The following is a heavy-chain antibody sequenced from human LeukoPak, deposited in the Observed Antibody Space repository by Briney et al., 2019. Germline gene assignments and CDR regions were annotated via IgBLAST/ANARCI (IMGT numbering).Heavy chain of an antibody. CDR3: ARGPDCSSTSCYTGSIWFDP. Sequence: SVKVSCKASGGTFSSYAISWVRQAPGQGLEWMGGIIPIFGTANYAQKFQGRVTITADESTSTAYMELSSLRSEDTAVYYCARGPDCSSTSCYTGSIWFDPWGQGTLVTVSS. CDR1: GGTFSSYA. CDR2: IIPIFGTA. D-gene: IGHD2-2*02. V-gene: IGHV1-69*13. J-gene: IGHJ5*02.